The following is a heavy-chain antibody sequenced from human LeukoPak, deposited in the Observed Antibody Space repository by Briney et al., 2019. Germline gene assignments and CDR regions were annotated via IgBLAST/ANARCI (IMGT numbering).Heavy chain of an antibody. CDR3: ARVAYSGSDCYSGDY. D-gene: IGHD2-21*02. Sequence: SETLSLTCTVSGGSMSRRSYYWGWIRQPPGKGLEWIGSIYYSGSTYYNPSLKSRVTISVDTSKNQFTLKLSSVTAADTAVYYCARVAYSGSDCYSGDYWGQGTLVTVSS. V-gene: IGHV4-39*01. CDR1: GGSMSRRSYY. CDR2: IYYSGST. J-gene: IGHJ4*02.